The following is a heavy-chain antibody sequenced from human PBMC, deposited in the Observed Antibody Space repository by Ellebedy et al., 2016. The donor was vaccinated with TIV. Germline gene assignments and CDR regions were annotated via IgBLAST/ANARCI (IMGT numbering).Heavy chain of an antibody. CDR1: GGTFSSYA. J-gene: IGHJ6*02. CDR2: IIPIFGTA. CDR3: ARDPLQWLPTGVYYYYYGMDV. V-gene: IGHV1-69*13. D-gene: IGHD6-19*01. Sequence: AASVKVSCKASGGTFSSYAISWARQAPGQGLEWMGGIIPIFGTANYAQKFQGRVTITADESTSTAYMELSSLRSEDTAVYYCARDPLQWLPTGVYYYYYGMDVWGQGTTVTVSS.